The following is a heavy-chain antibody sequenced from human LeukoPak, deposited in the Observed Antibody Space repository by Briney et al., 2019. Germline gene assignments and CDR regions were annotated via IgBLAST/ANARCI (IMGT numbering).Heavy chain of an antibody. J-gene: IGHJ4*02. Sequence: PGGSLRLSCAASGFSVGANFMSWVRQAPGKGLEWLSVIYSGGATYYADSVKGRFTISRDILKNTLFLQMNSLRAEDTAVYYCARDRRYYAISGYFYDSNWGQGTLVTVSS. CDR2: IYSGGAT. CDR3: ARDRRYYAISGYFYDSN. V-gene: IGHV3-66*01. CDR1: GFSVGANF. D-gene: IGHD3-22*01.